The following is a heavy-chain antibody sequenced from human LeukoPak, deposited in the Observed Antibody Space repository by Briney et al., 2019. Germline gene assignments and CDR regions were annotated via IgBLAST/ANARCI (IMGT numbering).Heavy chain of an antibody. D-gene: IGHD3-16*01. CDR3: ARDGGQGAYNWFDP. CDR2: ISSSGDTI. V-gene: IGHV3-48*04. Sequence: GGSLRLSCAASGFTFSSYSMNWVRQAPGKGLEWVSYISSSGDTIYHPDSVKGRFTISRDNAKNSLSLQMNSLRAEDTAVYYCARDGGQGAYNWFDPWGQGTLVIVSS. J-gene: IGHJ5*02. CDR1: GFTFSSYS.